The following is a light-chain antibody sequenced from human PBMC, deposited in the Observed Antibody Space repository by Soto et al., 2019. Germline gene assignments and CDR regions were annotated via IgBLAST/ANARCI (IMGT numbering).Light chain of an antibody. J-gene: IGLJ3*02. Sequence: QPVLTQPPSASGTPGQRVTISCSGSSSNIGSNTVNWYQQLPGTAPKVLIYSDNQRPSGVPDRFSGSKSGTSASLAISGLQSEDEADYYCAAWDDSPNGWVFGGGTKLTVL. V-gene: IGLV1-44*01. CDR2: SDN. CDR1: SSNIGSNT. CDR3: AAWDDSPNGWV.